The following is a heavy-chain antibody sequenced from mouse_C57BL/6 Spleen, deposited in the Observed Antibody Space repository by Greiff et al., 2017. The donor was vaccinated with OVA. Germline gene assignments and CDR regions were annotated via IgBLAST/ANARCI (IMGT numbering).Heavy chain of an antibody. CDR1: GFTFSSYA. D-gene: IGHD4-1*01. CDR2: ISDGGSYT. CDR3: ARGWDPWVAY. V-gene: IGHV5-4*01. J-gene: IGHJ3*01. Sequence: EVQLVESGGGLVKPGGSLKLSCAASGFTFSSYAMSWVRQTPEKRLEWVATISDGGSYTYYPDNVKGRFTISRDNAKNNLYLQMSHLKSEDTAMYYCARGWDPWVAYWGQGTLVTVSA.